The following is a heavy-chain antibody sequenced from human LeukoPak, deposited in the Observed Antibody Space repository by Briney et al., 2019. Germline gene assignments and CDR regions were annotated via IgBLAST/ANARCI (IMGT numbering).Heavy chain of an antibody. D-gene: IGHD2-15*01. CDR2: ISSSSSYI. CDR3: AREPRYCSGTNCYRGGYMDV. Sequence: GGSLRLSCAASGFTLSRYSMNWVRQAPGKGLEWVSSISSSSSYIYYTDSVKGRFTISRDNAKKLLYLQMNSLRAEDTAVYYCAREPRYCSGTNCYRGGYMDVWGKGTTVTVSS. V-gene: IGHV3-21*04. J-gene: IGHJ6*03. CDR1: GFTLSRYS.